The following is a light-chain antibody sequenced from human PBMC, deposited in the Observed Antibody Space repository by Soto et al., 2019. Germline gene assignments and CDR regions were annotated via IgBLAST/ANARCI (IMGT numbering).Light chain of an antibody. J-gene: IGKJ1*01. CDR1: ETVATN. V-gene: IGKV3-15*01. CDR3: QQYFEWPPMT. Sequence: EVLMTQSPATLSVSPGEKATLSCWASETVATNLAWYQQKPGQAPRLLISGASTRAAGISDRFRGGGSGTEFTLTISRLRSEDSRIYCCQQYFEWPPMTFGQGTKV. CDR2: GAS.